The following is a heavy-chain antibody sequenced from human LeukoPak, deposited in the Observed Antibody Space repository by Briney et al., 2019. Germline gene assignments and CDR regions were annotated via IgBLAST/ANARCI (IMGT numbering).Heavy chain of an antibody. CDR3: ARHARVGAWRVAFDI. Sequence: TLTLTPTVSDGPISSYYRSWFPQPPGKEQEWIGYIYTSGSTNYNPYLKSRVTISVDTSKNQFSLKLSSVTAADTAVYYCARHARVGAWRVAFDIWGQGTMVTVSS. V-gene: IGHV4-4*09. J-gene: IGHJ3*02. D-gene: IGHD1-26*01. CDR1: DGPISSYY. CDR2: IYTSGST.